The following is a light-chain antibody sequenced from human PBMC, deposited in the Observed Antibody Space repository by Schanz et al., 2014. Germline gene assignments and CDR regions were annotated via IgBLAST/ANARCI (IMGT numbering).Light chain of an antibody. Sequence: EIVMTQSPATLSVSPGERATLSCRASQSVSDNLAWYQQKPGQAPRLLIYGASTRATGVPARFSGSGSGTDFTLTISRLEPDDFAVYYCQQYGTSPITFGQGTRLEI. J-gene: IGKJ5*01. V-gene: IGKV3-15*01. CDR2: GAS. CDR1: QSVSDN. CDR3: QQYGTSPIT.